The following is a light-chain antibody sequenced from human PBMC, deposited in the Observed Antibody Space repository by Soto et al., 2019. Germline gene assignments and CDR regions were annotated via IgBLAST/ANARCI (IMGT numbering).Light chain of an antibody. V-gene: IGKV3-11*01. CDR3: QQRSNWPPIT. J-gene: IGKJ5*01. Sequence: EIVLTQSPATLSLSPGERATLSCRASQSVSSKLAWYQQKPGQAPRLLIYDASNRATGIPARFSGSGSGTDFTLTISSLEPEDFAVYYCQQRSNWPPITFGQGTRLEIK. CDR2: DAS. CDR1: QSVSSK.